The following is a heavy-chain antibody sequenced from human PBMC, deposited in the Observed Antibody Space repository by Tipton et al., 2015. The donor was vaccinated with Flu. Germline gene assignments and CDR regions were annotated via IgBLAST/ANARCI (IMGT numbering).Heavy chain of an antibody. J-gene: IGHJ4*02. V-gene: IGHV4-4*07. CDR1: GGSLSSYF. CDR2: IYPSGNT. Sequence: TLSLTCTVSGGSLSSYFWSWIRQPAGKGLEWIGRIYPSGNTNYNPSLQSRVTMSVDTSKNQFSLKLSSVTAADTAVYYCARGRQEGEANRYFDYWGQGTLVTVSS. CDR3: ARGRQEGEANRYFDY. D-gene: IGHD3-16*01.